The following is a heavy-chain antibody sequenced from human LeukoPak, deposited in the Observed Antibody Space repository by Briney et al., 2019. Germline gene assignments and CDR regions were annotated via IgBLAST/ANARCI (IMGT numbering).Heavy chain of an antibody. J-gene: IGHJ4*02. D-gene: IGHD3-16*02. CDR1: GFTFSSYW. Sequence: GGSLRLSCAASGFTFSSYWMSWVRQAPGKGLEWVANIKQDGSEKYYVDSVKGRFTISRDNAKNSLYLQMNSLRAEDTAVYYCARVHDYAWGSYRYYFDYWGQGTLVTVSS. CDR2: IKQDGSEK. V-gene: IGHV3-7*01. CDR3: ARVHDYAWGSYRYYFDY.